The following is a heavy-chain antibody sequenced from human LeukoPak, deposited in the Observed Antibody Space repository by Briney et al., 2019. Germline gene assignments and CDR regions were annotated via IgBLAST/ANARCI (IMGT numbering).Heavy chain of an antibody. CDR3: ATKRFYGSGSYSFDY. D-gene: IGHD3-10*01. CDR1: GYTFTTYA. Sequence: ASVKVSCKTSGYTFTTYAMNWVRQAPGQGLEWMGWINTISGNPTYAQTFTGHFVFSLDTSVSTAYLQISSLKAEDTAVYYCATKRFYGSGSYSFDYWGQGTLVTVSS. V-gene: IGHV7-4-1*02. CDR2: INTISGNP. J-gene: IGHJ4*02.